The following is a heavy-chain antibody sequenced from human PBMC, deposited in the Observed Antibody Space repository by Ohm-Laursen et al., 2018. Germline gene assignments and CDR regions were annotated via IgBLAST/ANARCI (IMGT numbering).Heavy chain of an antibody. V-gene: IGHV3-23*01. Sequence: GSLRLSCAASGFTFGDYDMRWVRQAPGKGLEWVSTITTTGGSTFYPDSVKGRFTISRDNSKNILYLQLNSLRAEDTALYYCARFVAGATVTRGTECYGMDVWGQGTTVTVSS. CDR1: GFTFGDYD. CDR2: ITTTGGST. CDR3: ARFVAGATVTRGTECYGMDV. D-gene: IGHD2-15*01. J-gene: IGHJ6*02.